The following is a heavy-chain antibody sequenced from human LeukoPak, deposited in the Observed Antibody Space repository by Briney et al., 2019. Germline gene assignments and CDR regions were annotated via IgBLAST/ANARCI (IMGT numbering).Heavy chain of an antibody. CDR2: INPSGGST. V-gene: IGHV1-46*01. CDR3: ARDEFIRRYFDY. Sequence: GASVKVSCKASGYTFTSYYMHWVRQAPGQGLEWMGIINPSGGSTSYAQKFQGRVTLTRDTSTSTVYMELSSLRSEDTAVYYCARDEFIRRYFDYWGQGTLVTVSS. CDR1: GYTFTSYY. J-gene: IGHJ4*02. D-gene: IGHD3-10*01.